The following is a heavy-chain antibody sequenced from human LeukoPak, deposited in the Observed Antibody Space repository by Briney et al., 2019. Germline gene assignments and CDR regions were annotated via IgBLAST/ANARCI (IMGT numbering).Heavy chain of an antibody. CDR1: GYTFTSYG. CDR2: ISAYNGNT. V-gene: IGHV1-18*01. CDR3: ARDNRYYDSRPPYYYYMDV. Sequence: ASVKVSCKASGYTFTSYGISWVRQAPGQGLEWMGWISAYNGNTNYAQKLQGRATMTTDTSTSTAYMELRSLRSDDTAVYYCARDNRYYDSRPPYYYYMDVWGKGTTVTVSS. J-gene: IGHJ6*03. D-gene: IGHD3-22*01.